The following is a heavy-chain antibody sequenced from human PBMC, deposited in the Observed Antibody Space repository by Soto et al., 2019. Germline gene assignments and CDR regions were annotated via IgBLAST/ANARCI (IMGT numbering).Heavy chain of an antibody. Sequence: QVQLVQSGAEVKKPGSSVKVSCKASGGTFSSYAISWVRQAPGQGLEWMGGIISIFGTADYAQKFQGRVTIAADESTSTAYMELSSLRSEDTAVYYCASHSGSSPEGRYYYGMDVWGQGTTVTLSS. V-gene: IGHV1-69*12. CDR2: IISIFGTA. CDR1: GGTFSSYA. J-gene: IGHJ6*02. D-gene: IGHD1-26*01. CDR3: ASHSGSSPEGRYYYGMDV.